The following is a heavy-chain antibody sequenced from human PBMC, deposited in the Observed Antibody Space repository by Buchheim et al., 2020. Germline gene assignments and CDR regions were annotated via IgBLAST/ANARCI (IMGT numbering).Heavy chain of an antibody. J-gene: IGHJ4*02. CDR1: GFTFSDHY. CDR3: TRSLPGYGNFDF. CDR2: SRNKAGFYPT. Sequence: EVLLVESGGGLVQPGGSLRLSCVVSGFTFSDHYLDWVRQAPGKGLEWVAGSRNKAGFYPTLYATSGRGRFTMSRDDSKSPLYLQMSSLKTEDTAVYYCTRSLPGYGNFDFWGQGT. V-gene: IGHV3-72*01. D-gene: IGHD4-17*01.